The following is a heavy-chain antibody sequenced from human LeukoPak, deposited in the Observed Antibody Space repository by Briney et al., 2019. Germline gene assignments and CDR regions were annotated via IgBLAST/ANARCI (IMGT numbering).Heavy chain of an antibody. V-gene: IGHV3-21*04. J-gene: IGHJ3*02. CDR3: ARGGSYLSAFDI. Sequence: GGSLRLSCAASGFVFNNYNMNWVRQAPGKGLECVSSITSSGTYIYYADSVKGRFTISRDNAKNSLYLQMNSLRPEDTAVYYCARGGSYLSAFDIWGQGTMVTVSS. CDR1: GFVFNNYN. D-gene: IGHD1-26*01. CDR2: ITSSGTYI.